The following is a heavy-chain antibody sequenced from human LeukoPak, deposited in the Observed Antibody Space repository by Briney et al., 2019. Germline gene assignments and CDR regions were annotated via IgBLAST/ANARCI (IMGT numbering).Heavy chain of an antibody. Sequence: SETLSLTCTVSGGPISSYYWSWLRQPAGKGLEWIGRIYTSGSTNYNPSLKSRVTMSVDTSKNQFSLKLSSVTAADTAVYYCARDALYGSGSFDYWGQGTLVTVSS. CDR1: GGPISSYY. D-gene: IGHD3-10*01. V-gene: IGHV4-4*07. CDR3: ARDALYGSGSFDY. J-gene: IGHJ4*02. CDR2: IYTSGST.